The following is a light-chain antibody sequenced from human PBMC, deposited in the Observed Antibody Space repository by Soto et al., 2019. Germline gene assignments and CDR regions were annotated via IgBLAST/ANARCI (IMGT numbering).Light chain of an antibody. CDR3: AAWDDSLNGPV. Sequence: QSVVTQPPSASGTPGQRVTISCSGSSSNIGSNNVNWYQQLPGTAPKLLIYNIHQRPSGVPDRFSGSKSGTSASLAISGLQSEDEADYYCAAWDDSLNGPVFSGGTKLTVL. CDR2: NIH. V-gene: IGLV1-44*01. J-gene: IGLJ3*02. CDR1: SSNIGSNN.